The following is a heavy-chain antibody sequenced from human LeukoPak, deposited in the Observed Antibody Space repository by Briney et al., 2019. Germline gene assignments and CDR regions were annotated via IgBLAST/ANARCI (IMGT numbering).Heavy chain of an antibody. J-gene: IGHJ3*02. D-gene: IGHD6-13*01. V-gene: IGHV3-7*01. CDR2: IKQDGSEK. CDR3: ARGGYSSSWDGEDDAFDI. Sequence: PGGSLRLSCAASGFTFSSYWMSWVRQAPGKGLEWVANIKQDGSEKYYVDSVKGRFTISRDNAKNSLYLQMNSLRAEDTAVYYCARGGYSSSWDGEDDAFDIWGQGTMVTVSS. CDR1: GFTFSSYW.